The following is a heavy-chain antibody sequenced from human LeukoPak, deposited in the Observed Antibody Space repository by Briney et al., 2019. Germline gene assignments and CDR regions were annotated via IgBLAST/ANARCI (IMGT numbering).Heavy chain of an antibody. Sequence: TGGSLRLSCAASGFTVSSNYMSWVRQAPWKGLEWVSIIYSGGSTFYADSVKGRFTISRDNSKNTLYLQMNSLRAEDTAVYYCARGGSYLSAFDIWGQGTMVTVSS. CDR3: ARGGSYLSAFDI. J-gene: IGHJ3*02. V-gene: IGHV3-53*01. CDR1: GFTVSSNY. CDR2: IYSGGST. D-gene: IGHD1-26*01.